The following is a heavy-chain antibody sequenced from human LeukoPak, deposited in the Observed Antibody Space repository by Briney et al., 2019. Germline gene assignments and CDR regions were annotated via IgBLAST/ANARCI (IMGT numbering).Heavy chain of an antibody. Sequence: KTSETLSLTCTVSGGSISSSSYYWGWIRQPPGKGLEWIGTIYYSGSTYYNPSLKSRVTISVDTSKNQFSLKLSSVTAADTAVYYCASLGWDGYYFDYWGQGTLVSVSS. J-gene: IGHJ4*02. V-gene: IGHV4-39*01. CDR1: GGSISSSSYY. CDR3: ASLGWDGYYFDY. D-gene: IGHD6-19*01. CDR2: IYYSGST.